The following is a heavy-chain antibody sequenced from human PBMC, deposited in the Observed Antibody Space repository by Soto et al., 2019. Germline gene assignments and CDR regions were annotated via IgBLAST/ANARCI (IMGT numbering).Heavy chain of an antibody. CDR2: ISGGGDTT. CDR1: GFTFNNYA. V-gene: IGHV3-23*01. D-gene: IGHD3-10*01. Sequence: EVQLLESGGGLVQPGGSLRLSCAASGFTFNNYAMTWVRQAPGKGLEWVSAISGGGDTTSYADSVKGRFTVSRDGSKNTLYLQRSSLRAAETALYYCAKGRGGSGSLTPRVDFWGKGTLVTVSS. J-gene: IGHJ4*02. CDR3: AKGRGGSGSLTPRVDF.